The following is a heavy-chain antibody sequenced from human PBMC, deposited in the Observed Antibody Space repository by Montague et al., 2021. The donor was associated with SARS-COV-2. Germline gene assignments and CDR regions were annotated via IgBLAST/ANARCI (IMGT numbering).Heavy chain of an antibody. CDR2: IYYSGST. J-gene: IGHJ1*01. D-gene: IGHD5-12*01. V-gene: IGHV4-39*01. CDR3: ARHRRGGIVATIRKTGG. Sequence: SETLSLTCTVSGGSISSSSYYWGWIRQPPGKGLEWIGSIYYSGSTXYNPSLKSRVTISVDTSKNQFSLKLSSVTAADTAVYYCARHRRGGIVATIRKTGGWGQGTLVTVSS. CDR1: GGSISSSSYY.